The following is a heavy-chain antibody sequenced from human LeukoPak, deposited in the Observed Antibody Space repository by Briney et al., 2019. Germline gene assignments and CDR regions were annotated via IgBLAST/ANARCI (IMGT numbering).Heavy chain of an antibody. D-gene: IGHD3-22*01. CDR2: IRSKAYGGTT. CDR3: TRDNYDSSGYSSR. CDR1: GFTFGDYA. J-gene: IGHJ4*02. Sequence: GGSLRLSCTASGFTFGDYAMSWFRQAPGKGLEWVGFIRSKAYGGTTGYAASVKGRFTISRDDSKSIAYLQMNSLKTEDTAVYYCTRDNYDSSGYSSRWGQGTLVTVSS. V-gene: IGHV3-49*03.